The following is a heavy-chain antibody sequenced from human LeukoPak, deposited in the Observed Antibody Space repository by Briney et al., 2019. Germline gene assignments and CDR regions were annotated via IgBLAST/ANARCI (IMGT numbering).Heavy chain of an antibody. Sequence: SETLSLTCTVSGGSISSSNYYWGWIRQPPGKGLEWIGSVYYSGDTYYNPSLKSRVTISVDTSKNQFSLRLTSVTAAGTAVYYCARLDLQVTMIRGAVGYWGQGTLVTVSS. J-gene: IGHJ4*02. CDR3: ARLDLQVTMIRGAVGY. D-gene: IGHD3-10*01. CDR2: VYYSGDT. V-gene: IGHV4-39*01. CDR1: GGSISSSNYY.